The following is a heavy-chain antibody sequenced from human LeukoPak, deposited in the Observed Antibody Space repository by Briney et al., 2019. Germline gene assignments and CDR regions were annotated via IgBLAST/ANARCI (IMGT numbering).Heavy chain of an antibody. J-gene: IGHJ4*02. CDR1: GYTFTSYY. D-gene: IGHD6-13*01. CDR2: SNPSGGTT. CDR3: ARDGDKNSWYWMNYYFED. V-gene: IGHV1-46*01. Sequence: GASVKVSCKASGYTFTSYYIHWVRQAPGQGLEWMGMINPGQGLEWMGVSNPSGGTTNYAQRFQGRVTMTRDTSTSTVYMELSSLRPEDTAVYFCARDGDKNSWYWMNYYFEDWGQGTLVTVSS.